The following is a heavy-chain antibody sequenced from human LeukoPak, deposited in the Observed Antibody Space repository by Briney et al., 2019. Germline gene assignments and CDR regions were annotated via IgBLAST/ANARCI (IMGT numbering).Heavy chain of an antibody. Sequence: PGGSLRLSCAASGFIFSDYYMSWIRQAPGEGLEWVPYTSSSGNYTKYADSVKGRFTISRNNAKKSLYLQMNSLRAEDTAVHYCAREGDGYNLHYFAYWGQGTLVTVSS. D-gene: IGHD5-24*01. V-gene: IGHV3-11*05. CDR2: TSSSGNYT. J-gene: IGHJ4*02. CDR1: GFIFSDYY. CDR3: AREGDGYNLHYFAY.